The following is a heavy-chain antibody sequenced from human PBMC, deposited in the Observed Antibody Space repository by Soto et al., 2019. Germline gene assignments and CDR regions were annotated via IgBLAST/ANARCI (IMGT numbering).Heavy chain of an antibody. CDR2: IIPVFGTA. Sequence: HVQLVQSGAEVKKPGSSVKVSCRASGGTFSTDALSWVRQAPGQGLEWLGGIIPVFGTANYARKFQGRVTITADESTKTAYMEMSSLRSEDTAVYYCARSFRASVVGPTTLYFYGLDVWGQGTTVFVSS. D-gene: IGHD1-1*01. J-gene: IGHJ6*02. V-gene: IGHV1-69*01. CDR3: ARSFRASVVGPTTLYFYGLDV. CDR1: GGTFSTDA.